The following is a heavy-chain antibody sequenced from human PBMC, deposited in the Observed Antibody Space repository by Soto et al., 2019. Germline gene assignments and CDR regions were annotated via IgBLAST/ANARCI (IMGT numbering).Heavy chain of an antibody. V-gene: IGHV4-34*01. CDR3: ARVNGPGYCSGGSCYMEEGFGMDV. J-gene: IGHJ6*02. CDR1: GGSFSGYY. CDR2: INHSGST. D-gene: IGHD2-15*01. Sequence: SETLSLTCAVYGGSFSGYYWSWIRQPPGKGLEWIGEINHSGSTNYNPSLKSRVTISVDTSKNQFSLRLSSVTAADAAVYYCARVNGPGYCSGGSCYMEEGFGMDVWSQGATVTVSS.